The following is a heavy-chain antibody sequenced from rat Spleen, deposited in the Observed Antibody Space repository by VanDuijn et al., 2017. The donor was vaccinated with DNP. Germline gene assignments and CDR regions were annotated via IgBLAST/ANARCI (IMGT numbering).Heavy chain of an antibody. CDR2: ISSDGSST. J-gene: IGHJ3*01. V-gene: IGHV5-7*01. CDR3: ATSPGFAY. D-gene: IGHD3-8*01. CDR1: GFTFSNYD. Sequence: EVQLVESGGGLVQPGRSVKLSCAASGFTFSNYDMAWVRQAPKKGLEWVATISSDGSSTYYRDSVKGRFSISRDNAKDTLYLQWDSLRSEDTATYYCATSPGFAYWGQGTLVTVSS.